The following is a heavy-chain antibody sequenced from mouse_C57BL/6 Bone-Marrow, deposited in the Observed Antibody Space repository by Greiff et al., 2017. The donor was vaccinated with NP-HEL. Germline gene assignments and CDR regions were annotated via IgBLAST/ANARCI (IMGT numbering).Heavy chain of an antibody. Sequence: QVQLQQSGAELVKPGASVKLSCKASGYTFTSYWMHWVKQRPGQGLEWIGMIHPNSGSTNYNEKFKSKATLTVDKSSSTAYMQLSSLTSEDSAVYYCALPYYYGSSPGYWGQGTTLTVSS. CDR2: IHPNSGST. D-gene: IGHD1-1*01. CDR1: GYTFTSYW. CDR3: ALPYYYGSSPGY. J-gene: IGHJ2*01. V-gene: IGHV1-64*01.